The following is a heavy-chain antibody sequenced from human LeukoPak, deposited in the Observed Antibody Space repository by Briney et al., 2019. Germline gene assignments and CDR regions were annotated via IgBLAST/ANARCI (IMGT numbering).Heavy chain of an antibody. D-gene: IGHD2-15*01. CDR2: IWYDGSNK. J-gene: IGHJ4*02. CDR3: ARDGGYCSGGSCYQYFDY. CDR1: GFTFSSYG. V-gene: IGHV3-33*01. Sequence: PGRSLRLSCAASGFTFSSYGMHWVRQAPGKGLEWVAVIWYDGSNKCYADSVKGRFTISRDNSKNTLYLQMNSLRAEDTAVYYCARDGGYCSGGSCYQYFDYWGQGTLVTVSS.